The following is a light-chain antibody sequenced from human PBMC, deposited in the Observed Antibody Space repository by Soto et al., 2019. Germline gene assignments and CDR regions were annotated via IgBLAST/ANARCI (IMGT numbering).Light chain of an antibody. Sequence: DIQMTQSPSTLSASVGDRVTSTCRASQSISSWLAWYQQKPGKAPKLLLYKAYSLESGVPSRFSGSGSGTEFTLTISSLQPDDFATYYCQQYNSYSPYTFGQGTKLEIK. CDR3: QQYNSYSPYT. CDR2: KAY. V-gene: IGKV1-5*03. J-gene: IGKJ2*01. CDR1: QSISSW.